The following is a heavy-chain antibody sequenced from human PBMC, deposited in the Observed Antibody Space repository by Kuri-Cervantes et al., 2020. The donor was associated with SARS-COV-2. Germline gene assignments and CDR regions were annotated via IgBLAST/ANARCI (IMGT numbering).Heavy chain of an antibody. CDR3: ARESPAYDSSGYYQGGFDP. Sequence: LSLTCAASGFTFSSYAMHWVRQAPGKGLEWVAVISYDGSNKYYADSVKGRFTISRDNSKNTLYLQMNSLRAEDTAVYYCARESPAYDSSGYYQGGFDPWGQGTLVTVSS. CDR2: ISYDGSNK. V-gene: IGHV3-30-3*01. CDR1: GFTFSSYA. J-gene: IGHJ5*02. D-gene: IGHD3-22*01.